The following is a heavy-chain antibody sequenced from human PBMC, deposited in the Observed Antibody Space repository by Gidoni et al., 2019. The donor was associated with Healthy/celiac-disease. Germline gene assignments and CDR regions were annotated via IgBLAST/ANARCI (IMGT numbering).Heavy chain of an antibody. CDR1: GFTFSSYG. Sequence: QVQLVESGGGVVQPGRSLRLSCAASGFTFSSYGMHWVRQAPGKGLEWVAVISYDGSNKYYADSVKGRFTISRDNSKNTLYLQMNSLRAEDTAVYYCAKDLLVSVPAAHYDYYYYYGMDVWGQGTTVTVSS. V-gene: IGHV3-30*18. J-gene: IGHJ6*02. D-gene: IGHD2-2*01. CDR2: ISYDGSNK. CDR3: AKDLLVSVPAAHYDYYYYYGMDV.